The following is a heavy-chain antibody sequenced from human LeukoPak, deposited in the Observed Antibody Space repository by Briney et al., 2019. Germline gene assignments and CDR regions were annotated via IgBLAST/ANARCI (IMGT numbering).Heavy chain of an antibody. CDR3: ARDQVTAIEYFQH. D-gene: IGHD2-21*02. Sequence: GGSLRLSCASSGFMFISYVMHWVRQAPGKGLEWVSFIWYDGSIIHYADSVKGRFTISRDNSKNMLFLQMNSLGVEDTAVYYCARDQVTAIEYFQHWGQGTLVTVSS. J-gene: IGHJ1*01. CDR2: IWYDGSII. CDR1: GFMFISYV. V-gene: IGHV3-33*01.